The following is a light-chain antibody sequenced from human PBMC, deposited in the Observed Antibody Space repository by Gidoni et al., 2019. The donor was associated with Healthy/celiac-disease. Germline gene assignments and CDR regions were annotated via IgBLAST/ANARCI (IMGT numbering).Light chain of an antibody. CDR1: SSDVGSYNL. V-gene: IGLV2-23*02. CDR3: CSYAGSSTHVV. CDR2: EVS. J-gene: IGLJ2*01. Sequence: QSALTQPASVSGSPGPSITISCTGTSSDVGSYNLVSWYQQPPGKAPKLMIYEVSKRPSGVSNRFSGSKSGNTASLTISGLQAEDEADYYCCSYAGSSTHVVFGGGTKLTVL.